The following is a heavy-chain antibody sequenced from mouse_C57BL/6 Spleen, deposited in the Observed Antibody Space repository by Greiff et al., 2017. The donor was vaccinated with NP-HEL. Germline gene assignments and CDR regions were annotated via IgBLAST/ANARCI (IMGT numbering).Heavy chain of an antibody. V-gene: IGHV1-82*01. D-gene: IGHD1-1*01. J-gene: IGHJ4*01. CDR3: ARAHYYYGSSSFMDY. CDR2: IYPGDGDT. Sequence: QVQLQQSGPELVKPGASVKISCKASGYAFSSSWMNWVKQRPGKGLEWIGRIYPGDGDTNYNGKFKGKATLTADKSSSTAYMQLSSLTSEDSAVYFCARAHYYYGSSSFMDYWGQGTSVTVSS. CDR1: GYAFSSSW.